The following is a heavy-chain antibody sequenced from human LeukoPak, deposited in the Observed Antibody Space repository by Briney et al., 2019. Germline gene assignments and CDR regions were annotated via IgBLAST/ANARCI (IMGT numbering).Heavy chain of an antibody. V-gene: IGHV4-4*09. CDR1: GGSISSYY. D-gene: IGHD3-3*01. J-gene: IGHJ4*02. CDR3: ARGRGDYDFWSGYLTRNIYYFDY. Sequence: KPSETLSLTCTVSGGSISSYYWSWIRQPPGKGLEWIGYIYTSGSTNYNPSLKSRVTISVDTSKNQFSLKLSSVTAADTAVYYCARGRGDYDFWSGYLTRNIYYFDYWGQGTLVTVSS. CDR2: IYTSGST.